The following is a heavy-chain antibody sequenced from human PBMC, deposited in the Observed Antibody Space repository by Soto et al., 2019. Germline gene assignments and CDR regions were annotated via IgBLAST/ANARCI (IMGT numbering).Heavy chain of an antibody. V-gene: IGHV1-69*13. D-gene: IGHD1-26*01. CDR2: IIPILGSA. CDR1: GDTFSNYA. Sequence: SVKVSCKASGDTFSNYAICWVRQAPGQGLEWIGGIIPILGSANYAQKFQGRVTISADGSTNTANLELSSLRSEDTAVYYCARFKVGTTTDYYYGMDVWGQGTTVTVSS. J-gene: IGHJ6*02. CDR3: ARFKVGTTTDYYYGMDV.